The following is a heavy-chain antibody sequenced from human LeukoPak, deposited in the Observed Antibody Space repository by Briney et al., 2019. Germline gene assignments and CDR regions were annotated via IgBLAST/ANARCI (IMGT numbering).Heavy chain of an antibody. J-gene: IGHJ4*02. CDR3: ARTGAISDYYDSSGYIAAFDY. D-gene: IGHD3-22*01. CDR2: INHSGST. V-gene: IGHV4-34*01. CDR1: GGSFSGYY. Sequence: SETLSLTCAVYGGSFSGYYWSWIRQPPGKGLEWIGEINHSGSTNYNPSLKSRVTISVDTSKNQFSLKLSSVTAADTAVYYCARTGAISDYYDSSGYIAAFDYWGQGTLVTVSS.